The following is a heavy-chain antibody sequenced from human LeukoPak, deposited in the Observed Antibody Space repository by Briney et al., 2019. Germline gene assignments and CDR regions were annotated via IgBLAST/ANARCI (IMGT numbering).Heavy chain of an antibody. D-gene: IGHD2-21*02. CDR1: GYTFTGYY. CDR3: ARDAVVVTRQHWFDP. CDR2: INPNSGGA. V-gene: IGHV1-2*02. J-gene: IGHJ5*02. Sequence: ASVKVSCMASGYTFTGYYMHWVRQAPGQGLEWMGWINPNSGGANYAQKFQGRVTMTRDTSISTAYMELRRLRSDDTAVYYCARDAVVVTRQHWFDPWGQGTLVTVSS.